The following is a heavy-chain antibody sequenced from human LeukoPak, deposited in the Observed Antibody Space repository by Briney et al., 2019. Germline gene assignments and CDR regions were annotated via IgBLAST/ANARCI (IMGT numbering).Heavy chain of an antibody. Sequence: PSETLSLTCTVSGGSISSYYWSWIRQPPGKGLEWIGYVHYSGSTHYNPSLQSRVSISIDTSKNHFSLNLRSVTAVDTAVYYCARWGHFDTSGYFVVDYWGQGTLVAVSS. CDR3: ARWGHFDTSGYFVVDY. CDR2: VHYSGST. V-gene: IGHV4-59*01. CDR1: GGSISSYY. J-gene: IGHJ4*02. D-gene: IGHD3-22*01.